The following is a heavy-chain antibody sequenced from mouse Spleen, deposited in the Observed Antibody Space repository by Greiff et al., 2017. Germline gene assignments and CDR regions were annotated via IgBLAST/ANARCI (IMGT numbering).Heavy chain of an antibody. J-gene: IGHJ3*01. D-gene: IGHD2-5*01. CDR1: GYSFTGYY. V-gene: IGHV1-42*01. CDR3: APYSNFLFAY. Sequence: VQLQQSGPELVKPGASVKISCKASGYSFTGYYMNWVKQSPEKSLEWIGEINPSTGGTTYNQKFKAKATLTVDKSSSTAYMQLKSLTSEDSAVYYCAPYSNFLFAYWGQGTLVTVSA. CDR2: INPSTGGT.